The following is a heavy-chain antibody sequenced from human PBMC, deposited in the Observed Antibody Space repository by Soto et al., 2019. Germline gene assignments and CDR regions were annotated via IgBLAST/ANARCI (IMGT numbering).Heavy chain of an antibody. CDR1: GGSISNYY. V-gene: IGHV4-59*12. J-gene: IGHJ6*02. CDR2: IYYSGST. CDR3: ARDSYDFWSLTSMRYYGMDV. D-gene: IGHD3-3*01. Sequence: SETLSLTCTVSGGSISNYYWSWIRQPPGKGLEWIGYIYYSGSTYYNPSLKSRVTISVDTSKNQFSLKLSSVTAADTAVYYCARDSYDFWSLTSMRYYGMDVWGQGTTVTVSS.